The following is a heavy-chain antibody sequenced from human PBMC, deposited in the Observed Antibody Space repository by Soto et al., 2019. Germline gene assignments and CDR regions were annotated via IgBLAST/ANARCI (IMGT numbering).Heavy chain of an antibody. CDR1: GFTFSLYA. CDR2: ISGSGGST. Sequence: GGSLRLSCAASGFTFSLYAMSWVRQAPGKGLEWVSAISGSGGSTYYADSVKGRFTISRDNSRDTLYLQMNSLRAEDTAIYYCAKAKGDYPYWYFDLWGRGTLVPVS. V-gene: IGHV3-23*01. J-gene: IGHJ2*01. D-gene: IGHD4-17*01. CDR3: AKAKGDYPYWYFDL.